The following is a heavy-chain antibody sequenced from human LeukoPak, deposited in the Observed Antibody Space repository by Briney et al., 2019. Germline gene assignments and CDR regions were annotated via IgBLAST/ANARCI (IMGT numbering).Heavy chain of an antibody. CDR1: GYSFPSYW. J-gene: IGHJ5*02. D-gene: IGHD3-10*01. CDR3: ARLYGSGSYWGWFDP. CDR2: IYPGDSDT. Sequence: GESLKISCKGSGYSFPSYWIGWVRQMPGKGLESMRIIYPGDSDTRYSPSFQGQVTISADKSISTAYLQWSSLKASDTAMYYCARLYGSGSYWGWFDPWGQGTLVTVSS. V-gene: IGHV5-51*01.